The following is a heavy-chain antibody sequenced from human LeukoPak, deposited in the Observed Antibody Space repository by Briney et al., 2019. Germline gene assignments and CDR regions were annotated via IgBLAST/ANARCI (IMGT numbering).Heavy chain of an antibody. CDR2: INHNGNVN. CDR3: ARGGGLDV. D-gene: IGHD3-16*01. V-gene: IGHV3-7*03. CDR1: GFMLSSTW. J-gene: IGHJ6*02. Sequence: PGGSLRLSCAASGFMLSSTWMHWARQAPGKGLEWVASINHNGNVNYYVDSVKGRFTISRDNAKNSLYLQMSNLRAEDTAVYFCARGGGLDVWGQGATVTVSS.